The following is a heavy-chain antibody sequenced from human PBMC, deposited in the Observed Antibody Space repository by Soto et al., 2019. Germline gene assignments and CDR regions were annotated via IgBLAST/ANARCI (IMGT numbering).Heavy chain of an antibody. CDR3: ARGGYFEEGDYYYYYGMDV. CDR2: IWYDGSNK. D-gene: IGHD3-9*01. Sequence: QVQLVESGGGVVQPGRSLRLSCAASGFTFSSYGMHWVRQAPGKGLEWVAVIWYDGSNKYYADSVKGRFTISRDNSKNTLYLQMNSLRAEDTAVYYCARGGYFEEGDYYYYYGMDVWGQGTTVTVSS. V-gene: IGHV3-33*01. J-gene: IGHJ6*02. CDR1: GFTFSSYG.